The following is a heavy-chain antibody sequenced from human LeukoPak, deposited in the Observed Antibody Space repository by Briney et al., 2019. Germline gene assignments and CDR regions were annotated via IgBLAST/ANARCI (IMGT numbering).Heavy chain of an antibody. V-gene: IGHV1-18*01. J-gene: IGHJ6*02. Sequence: ASEKVSCKASDYTFTRSGISWVRQAPGQGLEWMGWISAYNGNTNYAQRLQGRVTMTTDASTSTAYMELRRLRSDGTAVYYCARYCSSIRCSYGMDVWGQGTTVTVSS. D-gene: IGHD2-2*01. CDR2: ISAYNGNT. CDR3: ARYCSSIRCSYGMDV. CDR1: DYTFTRSG.